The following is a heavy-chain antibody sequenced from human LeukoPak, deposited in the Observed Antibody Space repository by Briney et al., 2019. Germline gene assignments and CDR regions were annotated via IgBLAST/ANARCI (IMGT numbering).Heavy chain of an antibody. V-gene: IGHV3-23*01. Sequence: QAGGSLRLSCAASGFTFSSYGMSWVRQAPGKGLEWVSAISGSGGSTYYADSVKGRFTISRDNSKNTLYLQMNSLRAEDTAVYYCTRVIAAAGTADPWGQGTLVTVSS. CDR1: GFTFSSYG. J-gene: IGHJ5*02. CDR3: TRVIAAAGTADP. D-gene: IGHD6-13*01. CDR2: ISGSGGST.